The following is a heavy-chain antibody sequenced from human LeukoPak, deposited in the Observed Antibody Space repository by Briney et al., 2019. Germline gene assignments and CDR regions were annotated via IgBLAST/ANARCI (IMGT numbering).Heavy chain of an antibody. CDR2: ISGSGGST. V-gene: IGHV3-23*01. J-gene: IGHJ4*02. CDR1: GFTFSSYA. Sequence: GGSLRLSWAASGFTFSSYAMSWVRQAPGKGLEWVSAISGSGGSTYYADSVKGRFTISRDNSKNTLYLQMNSLRAEDTAVYYCASGYTSSWYGDYYFEYWGQGTLVTVSS. CDR3: ASGYTSSWYGDYYFEY. D-gene: IGHD6-13*01.